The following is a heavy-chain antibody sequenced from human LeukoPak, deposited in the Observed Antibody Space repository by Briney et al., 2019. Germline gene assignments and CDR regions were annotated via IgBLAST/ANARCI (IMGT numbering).Heavy chain of an antibody. CDR3: AKLAKYFYGSETYYFFEH. Sequence: GGSLRLSCAASGFSFTIYWMSWVRQAPGKGLEWVANINQDGTEKYYVDSVKGRFTISRDNAKSSLYLQMNSLRVEDTAVYYCAKLAKYFYGSETYYFFEHWGQGTPVTASS. CDR1: GFSFTIYW. V-gene: IGHV3-7*01. D-gene: IGHD3-10*01. CDR2: INQDGTEK. J-gene: IGHJ4*02.